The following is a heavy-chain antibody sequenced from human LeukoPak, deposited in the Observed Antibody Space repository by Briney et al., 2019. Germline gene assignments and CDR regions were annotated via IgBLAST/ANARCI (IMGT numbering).Heavy chain of an antibody. Sequence: SQTLSPTCTVSGGSISSGGYYWSWIRQHPGKGLEWIGYIYYSGSTYYNPSLKSRVTISVDTSKNQFSLKLSSVTAADTAVYYCARAARDWDAFDIWGQGTMVTVSS. CDR3: ARAARDWDAFDI. CDR2: IYYSGST. D-gene: IGHD2-21*01. CDR1: GGSISSGGYY. J-gene: IGHJ3*02. V-gene: IGHV4-31*03.